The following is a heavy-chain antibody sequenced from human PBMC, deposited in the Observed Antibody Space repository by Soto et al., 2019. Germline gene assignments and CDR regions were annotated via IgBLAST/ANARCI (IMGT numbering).Heavy chain of an antibody. Sequence: QVQLVESGGGVVQPGRSLRLSCAASGFTFSSYGMHWVRQAPGKGLEWVAVIWYDGSNKYYADSVKGRFTISRDNSKHTLYLQMNSLIAQDTGVYYCAREDCSSTSCSFDPWGQGTLVTVSS. V-gene: IGHV3-33*01. CDR2: IWYDGSNK. D-gene: IGHD2-2*01. CDR3: AREDCSSTSCSFDP. J-gene: IGHJ5*02. CDR1: GFTFSSYG.